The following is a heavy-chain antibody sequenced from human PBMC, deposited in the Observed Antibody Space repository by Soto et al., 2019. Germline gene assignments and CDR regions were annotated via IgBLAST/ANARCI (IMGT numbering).Heavy chain of an antibody. D-gene: IGHD1-1*01. Sequence: XAVKVPDKASGNSSTGYYIHWVRQAPGQGLEWMGWINPNSGVTNYAQKFQGWVAMTRVTSISTAYMELSSLRSDDTAVYYCARASKSTTPDFDYWGQGTLVTVSS. CDR1: GNSSTGYY. J-gene: IGHJ4*02. CDR3: ARASKSTTPDFDY. V-gene: IGHV1-2*04. CDR2: INPNSGVT.